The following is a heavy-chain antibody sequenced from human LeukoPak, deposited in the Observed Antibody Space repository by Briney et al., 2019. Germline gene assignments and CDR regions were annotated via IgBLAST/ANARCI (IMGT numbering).Heavy chain of an antibody. CDR3: AREGGGTFRPFDY. CDR2: INPNSGGT. Sequence: ASVKVSCKASGYTFTTYYIHWVRQAPGQGLEWMGWINPNSGGTNYAQKFQGRVTMTRDTSISTAYMELSRLRSDDTAVYYCAREGGGTFRPFDYWGQGTLVTVSS. J-gene: IGHJ4*02. CDR1: GYTFTTYY. V-gene: IGHV1-2*02. D-gene: IGHD3-16*01.